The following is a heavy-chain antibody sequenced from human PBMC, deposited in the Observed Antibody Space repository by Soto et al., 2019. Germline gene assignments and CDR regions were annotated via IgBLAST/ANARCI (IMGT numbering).Heavy chain of an antibody. Sequence: PSVTLSLTCTVSGGSINSGDYYWTWIRQPPGKGLEWIGYVYYNGGTYYNPSLGSRVTMSIDTSKNQFSLKLSSVAAPDTAVYYCARDGTAPGTHFPNWFDPWGQGILVTVSS. CDR3: ARDGTAPGTHFPNWFDP. D-gene: IGHD6-13*01. CDR1: GGSINSGDYY. V-gene: IGHV4-30-4*01. J-gene: IGHJ5*02. CDR2: VYYNGGT.